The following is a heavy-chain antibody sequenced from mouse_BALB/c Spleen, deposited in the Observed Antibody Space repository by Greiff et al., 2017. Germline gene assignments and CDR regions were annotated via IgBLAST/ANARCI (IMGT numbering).Heavy chain of an antibody. CDR3: ARRRDYDYYFDY. Sequence: EVQLQESGAELVKPGASVKLSCTASGFNIKDTYMHWVKQRPEQGLEWIGRIDPANGNTKYDPKFQGKATITADTSSNTAYLQLSSLTSEDTAVYYCARRRDYDYYFDYWGQGTTLTVSS. J-gene: IGHJ2*01. V-gene: IGHV14-3*02. D-gene: IGHD2-4*01. CDR2: IDPANGNT. CDR1: GFNIKDTY.